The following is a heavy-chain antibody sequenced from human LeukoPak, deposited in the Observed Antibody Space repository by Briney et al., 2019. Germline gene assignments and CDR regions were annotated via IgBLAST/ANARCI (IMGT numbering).Heavy chain of an antibody. CDR2: ISGSGGNT. J-gene: IGHJ4*02. CDR3: AKGVDSRGYSLFDY. CDR1: GFTFSSYA. Sequence: GGSLTLSCAASGFTFSSYAMSWVRQPPGKGLEWVSAISGSGGNTDYADSVKGRFTISRDNSKNTLYLQMNSLRAEDTAVYYCAKGVDSRGYSLFDYWGQGTLVTVSS. D-gene: IGHD3-22*01. V-gene: IGHV3-23*01.